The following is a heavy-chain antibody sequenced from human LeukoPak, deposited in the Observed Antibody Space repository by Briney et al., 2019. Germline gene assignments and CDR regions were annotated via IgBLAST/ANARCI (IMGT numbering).Heavy chain of an antibody. Sequence: GGSLILSCAASGFTFSSYAMSWVRQSAGKRLEWVSTITGSGGTTYFADSVKGRFTISRDNSKNTLYLQMTSLRADDTAVYYCTKYSRSSGVIWDFDSWGQGTQVTVSP. CDR1: GFTFSSYA. D-gene: IGHD1-26*01. V-gene: IGHV3-23*01. CDR2: ITGSGGTT. J-gene: IGHJ4*02. CDR3: TKYSRSSGVIWDFDS.